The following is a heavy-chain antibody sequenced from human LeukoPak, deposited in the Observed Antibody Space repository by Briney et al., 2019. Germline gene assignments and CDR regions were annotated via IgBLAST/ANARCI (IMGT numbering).Heavy chain of an antibody. Sequence: SVKVSCKASGDTFTSYAISWVRQAPGQGLEWMGGIIPIFGVANYAHKFQGRVTLTADTSISTAYMELRRLRSEDTAVYYCARAVRAAIRGNWFDPWGQGTLVTVSS. D-gene: IGHD6-25*01. CDR1: GDTFTSYA. CDR2: IIPIFGVA. J-gene: IGHJ5*02. CDR3: ARAVRAAIRGNWFDP. V-gene: IGHV1-69*17.